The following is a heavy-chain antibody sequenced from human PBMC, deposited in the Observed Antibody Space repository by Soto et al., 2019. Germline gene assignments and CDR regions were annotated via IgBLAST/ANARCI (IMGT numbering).Heavy chain of an antibody. Sequence: GASVKVSCKVSGYTLTELSMHWVRQAPGKGLEWMGGFDPEDGETIYAQKFQGRVTMTEDTSTDTAYMELSSLRSEDTAVYYCATGLIVGAYDAFDIWGQGTMVTVS. D-gene: IGHD1-26*01. CDR3: ATGLIVGAYDAFDI. CDR2: FDPEDGET. V-gene: IGHV1-24*01. J-gene: IGHJ3*02. CDR1: GYTLTELS.